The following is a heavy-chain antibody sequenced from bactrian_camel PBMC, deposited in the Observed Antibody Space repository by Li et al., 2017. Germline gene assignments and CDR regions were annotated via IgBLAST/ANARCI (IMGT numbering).Heavy chain of an antibody. Sequence: VQLVESGGGSVQAGGSLGLSCAASRNTHCMGWFRQAPGKEHEGVATIATGSGSTYYADSVKGRFTISQDSEKNTVFLQMSSLKPEDAAVYYCAAGRPNRAPILLSVGAYNFWGQGTQVTVS. D-gene: IGHD5*01. CDR2: IATGSGST. V-gene: IGHV3S40*01. CDR3: AAGRPNRAPILLSVGAYNF. CDR1: RNTHC. J-gene: IGHJ4*01.